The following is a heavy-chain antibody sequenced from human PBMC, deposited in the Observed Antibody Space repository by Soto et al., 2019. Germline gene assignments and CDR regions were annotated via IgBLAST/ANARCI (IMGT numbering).Heavy chain of an antibody. CDR1: GGSFSGYY. J-gene: IGHJ4*02. Sequence: QVQLQQWGAGLLKPSETLSLTCAVYGGSFSGYYWSWIRQPPGKGLEWIGEINHSGSTNYNPSLKSRVTISGDTXRNXFXPKLSSVTAADTAVYYCARDGGPRWLQLRGAHYFDYWGQGTLVTVSS. CDR3: ARDGGPRWLQLRGAHYFDY. CDR2: INHSGST. D-gene: IGHD1-1*01. V-gene: IGHV4-34*01.